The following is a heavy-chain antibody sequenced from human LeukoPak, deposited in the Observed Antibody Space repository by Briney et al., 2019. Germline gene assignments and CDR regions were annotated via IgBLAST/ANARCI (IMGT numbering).Heavy chain of an antibody. CDR3: ARDGFVVVPAAPPGFDY. CDR1: GFTFSSYS. CDR2: ISSSSSYI. V-gene: IGHV3-21*01. D-gene: IGHD2-2*01. Sequence: GGSLRLSCAASGFTFSSYSMNWVRQAPGKGLEWASTISSSSSYIYYADSVKGRFTISRDNAKNSLYLQMNSLRAEDTAVYYCARDGFVVVPAAPPGFDYWGQGTLVTVSS. J-gene: IGHJ4*02.